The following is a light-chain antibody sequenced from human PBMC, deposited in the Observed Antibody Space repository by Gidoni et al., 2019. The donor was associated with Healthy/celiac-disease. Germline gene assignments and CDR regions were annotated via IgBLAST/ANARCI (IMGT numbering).Light chain of an antibody. CDR2: EVS. J-gene: IGLJ2*01. Sequence: QSALTQPASVSGSPGQSNTISCTGTSSDVGGYNYVSWYQQHPGKAPKLMIYEVSNRPSGVSNRFSGSKSGNTASLTISGLQAEDEADYYCSSYTSSGVVFGGGTKLTVL. CDR1: SSDVGGYNY. CDR3: SSYTSSGVV. V-gene: IGLV2-14*01.